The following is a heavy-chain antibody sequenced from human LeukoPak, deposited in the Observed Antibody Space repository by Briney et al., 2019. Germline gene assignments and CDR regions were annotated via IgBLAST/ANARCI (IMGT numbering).Heavy chain of an antibody. J-gene: IGHJ4*02. CDR1: GGSMSRYY. D-gene: IGHD2-21*01. CDR3: ARSSIGSYFDY. V-gene: IGHV4-59*01. CDR2: MYYSGST. Sequence: PSETLSLTCTVSGGSMSRYYWSWIRQPPGKGLEWIGYMYYSGSTKYNPSLKSRVTISVDTSKNQFSLKLSSVTAADTAVYYCARSSIGSYFDYWGQGTLVTVSS.